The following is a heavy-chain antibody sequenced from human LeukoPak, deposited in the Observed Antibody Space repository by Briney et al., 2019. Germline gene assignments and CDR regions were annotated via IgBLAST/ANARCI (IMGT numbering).Heavy chain of an antibody. Sequence: PGGSLRLSCAASGFTFSSYWMTWVRQAPGKGLEWVANIKPDGSQIYYVDSVKGRFTISRYNAKNSLYLQMNSLRAEDTAVYYCARDTYSSGWYPYYFDYWGQGTLVTVSS. CDR2: IKPDGSQI. CDR1: GFTFSSYW. V-gene: IGHV3-7*01. CDR3: ARDTYSSGWYPYYFDY. D-gene: IGHD6-19*01. J-gene: IGHJ4*02.